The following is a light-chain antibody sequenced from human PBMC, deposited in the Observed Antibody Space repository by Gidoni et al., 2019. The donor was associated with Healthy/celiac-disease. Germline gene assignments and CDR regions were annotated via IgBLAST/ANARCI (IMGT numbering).Light chain of an antibody. V-gene: IGKV3-15*01. CDR1: QSVSSN. CDR3: QQYNNWPPWT. J-gene: IGKJ1*01. Sequence: IVMTQSPATLSVSPGERATLSCRASQSVSSNLAWYQQKPGQDPRLLIYGASTSATGIPARFSGSGSGTEFTLTISSLQSEDFAVYYCQQYNNWPPWTFGQGTKVEIK. CDR2: GAS.